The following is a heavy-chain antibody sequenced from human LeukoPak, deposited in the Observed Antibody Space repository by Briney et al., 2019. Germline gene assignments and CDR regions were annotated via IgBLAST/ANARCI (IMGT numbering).Heavy chain of an antibody. D-gene: IGHD6-6*01. CDR1: GGSISSSSYY. CDR3: ARDGGYSSSGAPLGDWFDP. CDR2: IYYSGST. J-gene: IGHJ5*02. Sequence: SETLSLTCTVSGGSISSSSYYWGWIRQPPGKGLEWIGSIYYSGSTYYNPSLKSRVTISVDTSKNQFSLKLSSVTAADTAVYYCARDGGYSSSGAPLGDWFDPWGQGTLVTVSS. V-gene: IGHV4-39*07.